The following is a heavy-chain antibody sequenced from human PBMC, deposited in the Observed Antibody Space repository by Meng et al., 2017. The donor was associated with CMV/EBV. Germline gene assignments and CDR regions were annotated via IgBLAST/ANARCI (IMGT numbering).Heavy chain of an antibody. CDR3: ARVANMVRGVIDY. V-gene: IGHV3-53*01. D-gene: IGHD3-10*01. Sequence: GGPLRPSCAAPGFTVSSNYMSWVRQAPGKGLGWVSVIYSGGSTYYPDSVKGRFTISRDNSKNTLYLQMNSLRAEDTTVYYCARVANMVRGVIDYWGQGTLVTVSS. CDR1: GFTVSSNY. J-gene: IGHJ4*02. CDR2: IYSGGST.